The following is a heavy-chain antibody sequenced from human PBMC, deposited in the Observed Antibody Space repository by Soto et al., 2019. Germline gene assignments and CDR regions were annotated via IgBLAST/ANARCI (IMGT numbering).Heavy chain of an antibody. V-gene: IGHV4-39*01. J-gene: IGHJ5*02. D-gene: IGHD2-21*01. CDR2: IYFSGIT. CDR3: ARLGAYYQSLDP. Sequence: SETLSLTCSVSNGSVSSPLSYWGWIRQPPGKRLQWIGVIYFSGITSYNPSLKSRVTISVDTSNNQFSLRLSSVTATDTAVYYCARLGAYYQSLDPWGPGTLVTVSS. CDR1: NGSVSSPLSY.